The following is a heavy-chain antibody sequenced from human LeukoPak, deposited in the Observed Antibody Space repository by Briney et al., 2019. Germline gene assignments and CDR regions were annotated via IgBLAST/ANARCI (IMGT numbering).Heavy chain of an antibody. J-gene: IGHJ4*02. Sequence: GGSLRLSCAASGFTFSSYGIHWVRQAPGKGLEWVAVISNSGSNKYYADSMKGRFTVSRDNSKNTAYLQLNSPRTEDTAVYYCAKWGSGYYFDYWGQGTLVTVPS. CDR1: GFTFSSYG. V-gene: IGHV3-30*18. D-gene: IGHD3-16*01. CDR2: ISNSGSNK. CDR3: AKWGSGYYFDY.